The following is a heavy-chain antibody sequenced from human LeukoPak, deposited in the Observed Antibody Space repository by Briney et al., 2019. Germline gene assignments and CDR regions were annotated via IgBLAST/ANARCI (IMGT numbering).Heavy chain of an antibody. CDR2: IFYSGGT. J-gene: IGHJ4*02. CDR1: GGSINTPNYY. Sequence: SETLSLTCTVSGGSINTPNYYWGWIRQTPGNGLEWIGNIFYSGGTYYSPSLTSRITISLDTSKNQFPLKLSSVTAADTAVYYCARHGSYPPFDYWGQGTLVTVSS. V-gene: IGHV4-39*06. D-gene: IGHD1-26*01. CDR3: ARHGSYPPFDY.